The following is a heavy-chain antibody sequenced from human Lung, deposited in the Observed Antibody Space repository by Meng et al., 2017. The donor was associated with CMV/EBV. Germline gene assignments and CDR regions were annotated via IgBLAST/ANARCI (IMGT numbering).Heavy chain of an antibody. Sequence: SCAASGFTFSSYAMHWVRQAPGKGLEWVAVISYDGSNKYYADSVKGRFTISRDNSKNTLYLQMNSLRAEDTAVYYCARVNIVVVPAAPLDVWVQGTXVTVSS. V-gene: IGHV3-30-3*01. CDR1: GFTFSSYA. CDR2: ISYDGSNK. CDR3: ARVNIVVVPAAPLDV. D-gene: IGHD2-2*01. J-gene: IGHJ6*02.